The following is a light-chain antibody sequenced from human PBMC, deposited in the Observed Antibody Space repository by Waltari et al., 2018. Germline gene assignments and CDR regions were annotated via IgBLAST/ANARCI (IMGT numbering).Light chain of an antibody. CDR1: QNIASN. CDR3: QHYNSWPPEYT. CDR2: GAS. J-gene: IGKJ2*01. Sequence: EMVMTQSPATLSVSPGETATLPCRASQNIASNLAWYQQKPGQSPRLLIYGASTRASGAPARFSGTGSGTEFTLAISSIQSEDLAVYYCQHYNSWPPEYTFGQGTKLEIK. V-gene: IGKV3-15*01.